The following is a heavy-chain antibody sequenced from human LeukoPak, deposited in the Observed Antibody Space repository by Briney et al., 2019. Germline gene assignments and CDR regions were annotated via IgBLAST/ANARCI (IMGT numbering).Heavy chain of an antibody. CDR1: GYSISSGYY. CDR3: ARSGGYCSSTSCSYLYYMDV. D-gene: IGHD2-2*01. J-gene: IGHJ6*03. V-gene: IGHV4-38-2*01. CDR2: IYHSGST. Sequence: PSETLSLTCAVSGYSISSGYYWGWIRQPPGKGLEWIGSIYHSGSTNYNPSLKSRVTISVDTSKNQFSLKLSSVTAADTAVYYCARSGGYCSSTSCSYLYYMDVWGKGTTVTVSS.